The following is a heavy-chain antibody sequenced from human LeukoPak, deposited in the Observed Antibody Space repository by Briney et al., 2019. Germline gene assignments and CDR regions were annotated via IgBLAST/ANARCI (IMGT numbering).Heavy chain of an antibody. J-gene: IGHJ4*02. Sequence: GRSLRLSCAASGFTFSSYGMHWVRQAPGKGLEWVAVISYDGSNKYYADSVKGRFTISRDNSKNTLYLQMNSLRAEDTAVYYCAKDHAGHCSSTSCYWGYWGQGTLVTVSS. CDR2: ISYDGSNK. CDR3: AKDHAGHCSSTSCYWGY. D-gene: IGHD2-2*01. V-gene: IGHV3-30*18. CDR1: GFTFSSYG.